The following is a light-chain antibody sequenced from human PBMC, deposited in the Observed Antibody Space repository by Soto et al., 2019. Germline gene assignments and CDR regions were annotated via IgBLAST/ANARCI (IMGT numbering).Light chain of an antibody. CDR2: DVS. V-gene: IGLV2-18*02. CDR1: SSDVGSYNR. Sequence: SALTQRPSVSGSPGQSVTISCTGTSSDVGSYNRVSWYQQPPGTAPKLMIYDVSNRPSGVPDRFSGSKSGNTASLTISGLQAEDVSYYYCSSYTSCNTYLLGTGTK. CDR3: SSYTSCNTYL. J-gene: IGLJ1*01.